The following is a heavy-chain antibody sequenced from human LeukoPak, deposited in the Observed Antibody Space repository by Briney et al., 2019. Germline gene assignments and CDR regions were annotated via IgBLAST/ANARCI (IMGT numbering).Heavy chain of an antibody. CDR2: IYRGGSP. CDR3: ARTIVGETYDAFDI. Sequence: GGSLRLSCAASGFTVSSNYISWVRQAPGKGLEWVSIIYRGGSPYYADSLKGRFTISRDNSKNTLYLQMNSLRADDTAVYYCARTIVGETYDAFDIWGQGTEVTVSS. J-gene: IGHJ3*02. CDR1: GFTVSSNY. D-gene: IGHD1-26*01. V-gene: IGHV3-53*01.